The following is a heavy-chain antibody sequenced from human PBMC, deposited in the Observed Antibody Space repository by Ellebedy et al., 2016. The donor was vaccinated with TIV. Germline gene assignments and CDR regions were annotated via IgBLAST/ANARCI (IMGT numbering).Heavy chain of an antibody. D-gene: IGHD4-17*01. J-gene: IGHJ4*02. CDR2: IWFDGSKE. V-gene: IGHV3-33*01. CDR3: ATSLGDYRPIH. Sequence: GGSLRLXXAASGFTFSKYGMNWFRQAPGKGLDWVAIIWFDGSKEGYAESVKGRFIISRDNSKNTLYLQMNSLRLEDTAVYYCATSLGDYRPIHWGQGTLVTVSS. CDR1: GFTFSKYG.